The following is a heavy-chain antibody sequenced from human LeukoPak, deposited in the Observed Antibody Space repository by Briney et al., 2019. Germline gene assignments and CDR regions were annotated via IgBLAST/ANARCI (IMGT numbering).Heavy chain of an antibody. Sequence: GGSLRLSCAASGFTFSSYAMSWVRQAPGKGLEWVSAISGSGGSTYYADSVKGRFTISRDNSKNTLYLQMNSLRAEDTAVYYCAKDAPIMITFGDPPWWFDPWGQGTLVTVSS. CDR2: ISGSGGST. CDR3: AKDAPIMITFGDPPWWFDP. J-gene: IGHJ5*02. V-gene: IGHV3-23*01. CDR1: GFTFSSYA. D-gene: IGHD3-16*01.